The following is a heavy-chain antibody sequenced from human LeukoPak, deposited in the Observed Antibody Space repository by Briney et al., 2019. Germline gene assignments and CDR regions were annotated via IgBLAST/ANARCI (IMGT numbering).Heavy chain of an antibody. CDR2: MNPNTGNT. CDR3: ARDYPSVNAFDI. V-gene: IGHV1-8*03. CDR1: RYTITSYD. Sequence: GASVKVSCKAPRYTITSYDINWVRQATGQGLEWMGWMNPNTGNTGYAQKFQGRVTITADKSTSTAYMELSSLRSEDTAVYYCARDYPSVNAFDIWGQGTMVTVSS. J-gene: IGHJ3*02. D-gene: IGHD3-10*01.